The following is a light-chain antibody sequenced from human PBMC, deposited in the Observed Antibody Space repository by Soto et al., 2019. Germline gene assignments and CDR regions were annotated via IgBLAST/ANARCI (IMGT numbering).Light chain of an antibody. V-gene: IGLV7-46*01. Sequence: QAVVTQEPSLTVSPGGTVTLTCGSSTGAVTSGHYPYWFQQKPGQAPRTLIYDTSNKDSWTPARFSGSLLGGKAALTLSGAQPEDEADYYCFFASSGVWVFGGGTKVTLL. CDR2: DTS. CDR1: TGAVTSGHY. CDR3: FFASSGVWV. J-gene: IGLJ3*02.